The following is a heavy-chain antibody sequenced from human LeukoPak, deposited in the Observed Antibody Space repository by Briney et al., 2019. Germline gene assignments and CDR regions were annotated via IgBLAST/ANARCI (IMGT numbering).Heavy chain of an antibody. Sequence: GGSLRLSCAASGFTVSSNFMSWVRQAPGKRLEWVSVIYKDGTTYHADSVKGRFTISRDNSKNTVYLQMNSLRGEDTAVYYCARAPYSSDWVAERYYWGQGTLVTVSS. D-gene: IGHD6-25*01. V-gene: IGHV3-66*02. CDR2: IYKDGTT. J-gene: IGHJ4*02. CDR1: GFTVSSNF. CDR3: ARAPYSSDWVAERYY.